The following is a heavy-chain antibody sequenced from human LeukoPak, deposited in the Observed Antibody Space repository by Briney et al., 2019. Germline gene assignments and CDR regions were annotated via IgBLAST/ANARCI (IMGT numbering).Heavy chain of an antibody. V-gene: IGHV1-2*02. CDR3: ARAARVSYYDNSPQGMDV. D-gene: IGHD3-22*01. CDR2: ITPNTGGT. CDR1: GYTFTGYF. Sequence: ASVKVSCKASGYTFTGYFVHWVRQAPGQGLEWMGWITPNTGGTNYAQKFQGRVTMTGDTSISTAYMQLSRLRSDDTAVYYCARAARVSYYDNSPQGMDVWGLGTTVTVSS. J-gene: IGHJ6*02.